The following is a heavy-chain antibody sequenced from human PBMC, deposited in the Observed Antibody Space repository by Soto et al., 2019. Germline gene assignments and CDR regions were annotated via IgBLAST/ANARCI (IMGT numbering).Heavy chain of an antibody. Sequence: QVQLVEAGGGVVKPGRSLRLSCAASGVTVSSNGLHLVRQAPGKGREWVGVMSNDGSHTSYADSAKGRFTISRDNSKNTLYLQMNSLRAEDSGIYYCTKGCSSSSNCYIIDYWGQGALVTVSS. J-gene: IGHJ4*02. CDR1: GVTVSSNG. V-gene: IGHV3-30*18. CDR2: MSNDGSHT. D-gene: IGHD2-15*01. CDR3: TKGCSSSSNCYIIDY.